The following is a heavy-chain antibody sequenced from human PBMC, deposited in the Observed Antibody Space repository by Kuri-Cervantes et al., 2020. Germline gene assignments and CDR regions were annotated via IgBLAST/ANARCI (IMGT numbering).Heavy chain of an antibody. Sequence: SETLSLTCTVYGGSVSSGSYYWSWIRQPPGKGLEWIGYIYYSGSTNYNPSLKSRVTISVDTSKNQFSLKLSSVTAADTAVYYCARDGSYYDSSGYYSQHFDYWGQGTLVTVSS. CDR3: ARDGSYYDSSGYYSQHFDY. V-gene: IGHV4-61*01. J-gene: IGHJ4*02. CDR2: IYYSGST. CDR1: GGSVSSGSYY. D-gene: IGHD3-22*01.